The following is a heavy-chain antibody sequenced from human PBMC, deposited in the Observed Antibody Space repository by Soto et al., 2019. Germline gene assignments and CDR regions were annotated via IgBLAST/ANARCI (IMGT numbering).Heavy chain of an antibody. CDR3: ARAELELSHRVDYYYYGMDV. CDR1: GFTFSSYS. V-gene: IGHV3-48*02. Sequence: GGSLRLSCAASGFTFSSYSMNWVRQAPGKGLEWVSYISSSSSTIYYADSVKGRFTISRDNAKNSLYLQMNSLRDEDTAVYYCARAELELSHRVDYYYYGMDVWGQGTTVTVSS. D-gene: IGHD1-7*01. CDR2: ISSSSSTI. J-gene: IGHJ6*02.